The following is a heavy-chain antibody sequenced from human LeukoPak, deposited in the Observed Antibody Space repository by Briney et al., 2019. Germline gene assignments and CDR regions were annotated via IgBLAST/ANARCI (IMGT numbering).Heavy chain of an antibody. J-gene: IGHJ4*02. Sequence: GGSLRLSCAASGFTFSDYYMSWIRQAPGKGLEWVSDISSSGSTIYYADSVKGRFTISRDNAKNSLYLQMNSLRAEDTAVYYCARDQRQWLVFRGMDYWGQGTPVTVSS. CDR3: ARDQRQWLVFRGMDY. CDR1: GFTFSDYY. CDR2: ISSSGSTI. V-gene: IGHV3-11*01. D-gene: IGHD6-19*01.